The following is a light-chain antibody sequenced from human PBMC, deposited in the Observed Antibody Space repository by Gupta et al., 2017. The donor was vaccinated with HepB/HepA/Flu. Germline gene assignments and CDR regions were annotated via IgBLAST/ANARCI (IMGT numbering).Light chain of an antibody. CDR1: SSDVGSYDF. V-gene: IGLV2-23*02. CDR3: CSYAVGITYV. J-gene: IGLJ1*01. CDR2: QVS. Sequence: QSALTHPASVSGSPGQSITISCTGTSSDVGSYDFVSWYQQYPGETPKLLIYQVSKRPSGASYRFSGSKSGNTASLTISGLQAEDEADYYCCSYAVGITYVFGTGTKVTVL.